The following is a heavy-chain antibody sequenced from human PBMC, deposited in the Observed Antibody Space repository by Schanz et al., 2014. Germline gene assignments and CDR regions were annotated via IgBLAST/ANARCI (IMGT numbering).Heavy chain of an antibody. CDR2: IKSKTDGETT. CDR3: ATASSPVREAAADSSMHL. V-gene: IGHV3-15*01. Sequence: EVKMVESGGGLVKPGGSLRLSCAASGFNFSSYSLNWVRQAPGKGLEWLGRIKSKTDGETTNYAATVKGRFSISRDDSQSTLYLQMNSLKIEDTAVYYCATASSPVREAAADSSMHLWGQGTLVTVSS. J-gene: IGHJ5*02. CDR1: GFNFSSYS. D-gene: IGHD6-13*01.